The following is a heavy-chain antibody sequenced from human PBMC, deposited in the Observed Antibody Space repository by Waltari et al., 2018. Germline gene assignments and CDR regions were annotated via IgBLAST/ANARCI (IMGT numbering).Heavy chain of an antibody. V-gene: IGHV1-69*01. CDR1: EFTFSSYA. CDR2: IIPIIGTT. J-gene: IGHJ4*02. CDR3: ARGPRRSGVDY. D-gene: IGHD2-8*01. Sequence: QVQLVQSGAEVKKPVYSVTVPCKASEFTFSSYALSSLRQAPGEGLEWLGGIIPIIGTTNYAQKCQGRVTITADESTSKVYMELSSLRAEDTAVYYCARGPRRSGVDYWGQGTLVTVAS.